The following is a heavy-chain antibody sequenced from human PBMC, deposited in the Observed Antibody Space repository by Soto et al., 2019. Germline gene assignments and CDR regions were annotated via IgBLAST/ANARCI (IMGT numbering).Heavy chain of an antibody. CDR2: INHSGST. J-gene: IGHJ5*02. V-gene: IGHV4-34*01. Sequence: PSETLSLTCAFYGGSFSGYYWSWIRQPPGKGLEWIGEINHSGSTNYNPSLKSRVTISVDTSKNQFSLKLSSVTAADTAVYYCARVEAYYDFWSGYRPYNWFDPWGQGTLVTVSS. CDR1: GGSFSGYY. CDR3: ARVEAYYDFWSGYRPYNWFDP. D-gene: IGHD3-3*01.